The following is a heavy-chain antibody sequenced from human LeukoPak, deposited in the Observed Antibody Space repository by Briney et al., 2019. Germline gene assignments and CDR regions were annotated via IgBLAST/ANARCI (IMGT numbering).Heavy chain of an antibody. CDR3: ARGPLSYDSSGYYYAYYYYMDV. CDR2: INHSGRT. V-gene: IGHV4-34*01. D-gene: IGHD3-22*01. CDR1: GGSFSGYC. J-gene: IGHJ6*03. Sequence: SETLSLTCAVYGGSFSGYCWSWIRQPPGKGLEWIGEINHSGRTNHNPSLNSRVTISVDTSKNQFSLQLSSVTAADTAVYYCARGPLSYDSSGYYYAYYYYMDVWGKGTTVTVSS.